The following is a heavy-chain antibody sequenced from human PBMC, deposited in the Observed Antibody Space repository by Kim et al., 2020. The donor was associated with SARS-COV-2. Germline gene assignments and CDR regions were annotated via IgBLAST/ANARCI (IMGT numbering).Heavy chain of an antibody. CDR1: GFTFSSYS. CDR3: ARDRDTAVAGTHFDY. D-gene: IGHD6-19*01. CDR2: ISSSSSYI. J-gene: IGHJ4*02. V-gene: IGHV3-21*01. Sequence: GGSLRLSCAASGFTFSSYSMNWVRQAPGKGLEWVSSISSSSSYIYYADSVKGRFTISRDNAKNSLYLQMNSLRAEDTAVYYCARDRDTAVAGTHFDYWGQGTLVTVSS.